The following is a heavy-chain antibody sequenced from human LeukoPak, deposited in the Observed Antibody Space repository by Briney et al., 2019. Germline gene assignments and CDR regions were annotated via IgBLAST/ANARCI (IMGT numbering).Heavy chain of an antibody. V-gene: IGHV1-18*04. CDR3: ARADDLGGPDH. J-gene: IGHJ4*02. CDR1: GYTFTSYY. CDR2: ISAYNGNT. Sequence: ASVKVSCKASGYTFTSYYMHWVRQAPGQGLEWMGWISAYNGNTNYAQKLQGRVTMTTDTSTSTAYMELRSLRSDDTAVYYCARADDLGGPDHWGQGTLVTVSS. D-gene: IGHD3-3*01.